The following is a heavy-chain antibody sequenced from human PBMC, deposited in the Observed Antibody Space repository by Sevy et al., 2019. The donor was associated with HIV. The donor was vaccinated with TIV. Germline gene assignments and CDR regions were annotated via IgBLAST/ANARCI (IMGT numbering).Heavy chain of an antibody. CDR1: GFTFRNYA. Sequence: GGSLRLSCAASGFTFRNYAMNWVRQAPGKGLEWVSGISGTGGSGDKTNYADSVKGRFTISRDDSKNSLYLQLNTLRAEDTAIYYCARKYDSSGYFDYWGQGTLVTASS. V-gene: IGHV3-23*01. CDR2: ISGTGGSGDKT. CDR3: ARKYDSSGYFDY. D-gene: IGHD3-22*01. J-gene: IGHJ4*02.